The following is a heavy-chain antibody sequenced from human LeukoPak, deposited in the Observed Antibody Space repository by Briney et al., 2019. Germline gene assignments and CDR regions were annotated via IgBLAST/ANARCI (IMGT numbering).Heavy chain of an antibody. V-gene: IGHV3-7*01. CDR1: GFTFSSDW. Sequence: PGGSLRLSCAASGFTFSSDWMSWVRQAPGKGLEWVANIKQDGSEKYYVDSVKGRFTISRDNAKNSLYLQMNSLRAEDTAVYYCARSTITMTYYYMDVWGKGTTVTVSS. CDR3: ARSTITMTYYYMDV. CDR2: IKQDGSEK. D-gene: IGHD4-11*01. J-gene: IGHJ6*03.